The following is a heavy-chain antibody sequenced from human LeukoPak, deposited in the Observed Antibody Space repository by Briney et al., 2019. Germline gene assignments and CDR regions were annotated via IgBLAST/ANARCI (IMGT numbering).Heavy chain of an antibody. V-gene: IGHV4-59*01. CDR2: IYYSGST. J-gene: IGHJ3*02. D-gene: IGHD3-16*01. CDR3: ARDPWGYSTPI. CDR1: GGSISSYY. Sequence: SETLSLTCTVSGGSISSYYWSWIRQPPGKGLEWIGYIYYSGSTNYNPSLKSRVTISVDTSKNQFSLKLSSVTAADTAVYYCARDPWGYSTPIWGQGTMVTVSS.